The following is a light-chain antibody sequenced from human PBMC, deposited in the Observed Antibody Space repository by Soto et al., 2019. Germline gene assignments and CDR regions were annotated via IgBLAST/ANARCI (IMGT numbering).Light chain of an antibody. CDR1: QSVSSN. CDR3: QQYNKWPIT. CDR2: DAS. Sequence: EIVMTQSPATLSVSPGERGTLSCRASQSVSSNLAWYQQKPGQAPRLLIYDASTRATGIPARFSGSGSGTDFTLTISSLQSEDFAVYSCQQYNKWPITFGQGTRLEIK. J-gene: IGKJ5*01. V-gene: IGKV3D-15*01.